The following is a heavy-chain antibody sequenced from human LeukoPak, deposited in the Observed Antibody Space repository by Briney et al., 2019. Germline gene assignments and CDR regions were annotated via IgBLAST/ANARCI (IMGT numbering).Heavy chain of an antibody. Sequence: PGGSLRLSCVASGFSLSSYALSWVRQAPGKGLEWVSAISGSGGSTYYADSVKGRFTISRDNSKNTLYLQMNSLRAEDTAVYYCAKDMRPAAAGSYYFDYWGQGTLVTVSS. J-gene: IGHJ4*02. V-gene: IGHV3-23*01. CDR1: GFSLSSYA. CDR3: AKDMRPAAAGSYYFDY. CDR2: ISGSGGST. D-gene: IGHD6-13*01.